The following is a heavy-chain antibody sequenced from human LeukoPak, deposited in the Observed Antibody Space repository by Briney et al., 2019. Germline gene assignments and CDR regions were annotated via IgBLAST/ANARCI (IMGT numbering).Heavy chain of an antibody. J-gene: IGHJ4*02. CDR1: GFTFSSYS. D-gene: IGHD4-17*01. CDR3: ARDGTTVIFDY. Sequence: PGGSLRLSCAASGFTFSSYSMNWVRQAPGKGLEWVSYISSSSSTIYYADSVKGRFTISRDNAKNSLYLQMNSLRAEDTAVYYCARDGTTVIFDYWGQGTLVTVSS. V-gene: IGHV3-48*01. CDR2: ISSSSSTI.